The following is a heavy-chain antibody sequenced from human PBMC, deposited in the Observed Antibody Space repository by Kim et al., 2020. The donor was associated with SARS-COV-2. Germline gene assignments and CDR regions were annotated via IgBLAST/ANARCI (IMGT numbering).Heavy chain of an antibody. CDR2: ISYDGGNK. CDR3: AKDLDGGYARVGDY. J-gene: IGHJ4*02. D-gene: IGHD5-12*01. CDR1: GFTFSSYG. Sequence: GGSLRLSCAASGFTFSSYGMHWVRQAPGKGLEWVAVISYDGGNKYYAGSVKGRFTISRDNSKNTLYLQMNSLRAEDTAVYYCAKDLDGGYARVGDYWGQGTLVTVSS. V-gene: IGHV3-30*18.